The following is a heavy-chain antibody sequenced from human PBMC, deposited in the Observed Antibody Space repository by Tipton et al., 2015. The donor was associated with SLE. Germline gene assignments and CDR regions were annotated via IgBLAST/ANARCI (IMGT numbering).Heavy chain of an antibody. CDR3: ARVPYTSVWLIDF. J-gene: IGHJ4*02. V-gene: IGHV1-2*06. CDR2: IDPKSGDT. D-gene: IGHD6-19*01. CDR1: GYTFTDYY. Sequence: QLVQSGAEVKKPGASLRVSCQASGYTFTDYYIHWVRQAPGQGLEWMGRIDPKSGDTTYTQRFRGRMTMTRDTSISTAYMELTRLISDDTAFYYCARVPYTSVWLIDFWGLGTLVTVSS.